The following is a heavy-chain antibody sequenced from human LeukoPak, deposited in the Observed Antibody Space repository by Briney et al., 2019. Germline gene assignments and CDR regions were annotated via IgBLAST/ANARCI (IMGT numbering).Heavy chain of an antibody. CDR1: GYTFTSYD. V-gene: IGHV1-18*01. CDR3: ARWPERGYCSGNSCLDFDY. CDR2: ISTYNGNT. Sequence: ASVKVSCKASGYTFTSYDISWVRQAPGQGLEWMGWISTYNGNTNYALKFQGRVTMTTDTSTSTAYMELRSLRSDDTAVYYCARWPERGYCSGNSCLDFDYWGQGTLVTVSS. J-gene: IGHJ4*02. D-gene: IGHD2-15*01.